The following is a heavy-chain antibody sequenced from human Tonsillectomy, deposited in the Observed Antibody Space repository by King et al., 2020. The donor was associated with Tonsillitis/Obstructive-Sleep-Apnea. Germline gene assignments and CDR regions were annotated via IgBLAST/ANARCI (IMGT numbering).Heavy chain of an antibody. D-gene: IGHD3-16*01. V-gene: IGHV3-49*05. CDR2: IGIKASGGTT. CDR3: TRDMIYYMDV. J-gene: IGHJ6*03. Sequence: VQLVESGGDLVKPGRSLRLSCTASGFTFGDYAMSWFRQAPGKGLEWVGFIGIKASGGTTEYAASVKGRFTISRDDSKSIAYLQMSGLKTEDTAVYYCTRDMIYYMDVWGNGTTVTVSS. CDR1: GFTFGDYA.